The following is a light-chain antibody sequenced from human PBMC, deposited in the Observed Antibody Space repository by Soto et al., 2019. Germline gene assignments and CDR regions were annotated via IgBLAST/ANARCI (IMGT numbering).Light chain of an antibody. V-gene: IGKV3-15*01. CDR1: QSLSSN. CDR2: GAS. J-gene: IGKJ1*01. CDR3: QQYNSWLWT. Sequence: EMVMTQSPATLSVSPGQRATLSCRASQSLSSNLAWYQQKPGQAPRLLIYGASTRATGIAARFSGSGSGTEFTLIISSLQSEDSAVYYCQQYNSWLWTFGQGTKVDI.